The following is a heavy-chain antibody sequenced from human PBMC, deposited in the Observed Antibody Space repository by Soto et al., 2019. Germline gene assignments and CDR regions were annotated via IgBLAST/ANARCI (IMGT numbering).Heavy chain of an antibody. CDR1: GFTFSDHY. CDR2: ISRTGSYT. Sequence: QVRLVESGGGLVKPGRSLRLSCAASGFTFSDHYMAWIRQAPGKGLEWVAYISRTGSYTNYADSVKGRFTISRDNAENALSLYIDTLIAEDTAVYYCAIVEGIMILDYWGQGIVVYVAS. J-gene: IGHJ4*02. V-gene: IGHV3-11*05. CDR3: AIVEGIMILDY. D-gene: IGHD3-16*01.